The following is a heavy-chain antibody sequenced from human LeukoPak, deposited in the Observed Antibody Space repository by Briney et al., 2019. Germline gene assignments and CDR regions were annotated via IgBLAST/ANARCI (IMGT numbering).Heavy chain of an antibody. V-gene: IGHV3-21*01. D-gene: IGHD6-19*01. CDR1: GFTFSSYS. J-gene: IGHJ5*02. CDR3: ASSYSSEGGYWFDP. CDR2: ISSSSSYI. Sequence: GGSLRLSCAASGFTFSSYSMNWVRQAPGKGLEWVSSISSSSSYIYYADSVKGRFTISRDNAKNSLYLQMNSLRAEDTAVYYCASSYSSEGGYWFDPWGQGTLVTVSS.